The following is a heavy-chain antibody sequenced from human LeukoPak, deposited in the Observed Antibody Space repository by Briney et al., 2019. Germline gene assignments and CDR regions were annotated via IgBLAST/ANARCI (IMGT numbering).Heavy chain of an antibody. CDR2: INHSGST. Sequence: SETLSLTCAVYGGSFSGYYWSWIRQPPGKGLEWIGEINHSGSTNYNPSLKSRVTISVDTSKNQFSLKLSSVTAADTAVYYCARDIVVAPYYYYYCMDVWGKGTTVTVSS. CDR1: GGSFSGYY. V-gene: IGHV4-34*01. J-gene: IGHJ6*03. CDR3: ARDIVVAPYYYYYCMDV. D-gene: IGHD2-15*01.